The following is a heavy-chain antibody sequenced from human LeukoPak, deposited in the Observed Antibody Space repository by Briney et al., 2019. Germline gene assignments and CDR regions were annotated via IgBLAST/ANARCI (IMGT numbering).Heavy chain of an antibody. CDR3: AKDTYITYYYDSSGYYSYNWFDP. CDR2: KRYDGSNK. D-gene: IGHD3-22*01. J-gene: IGHJ5*02. CDR1: GFTFSSYG. Sequence: PGGFLRLSCAASGFTFSSYGMHWVRQAPGKGLEWVAFKRYDGSNKYYADSVKGRFTISRDNSKNTLYLQMNSLRAEDTAVYYCAKDTYITYYYDSSGYYSYNWFDPWGQGTLVTVSS. V-gene: IGHV3-30*02.